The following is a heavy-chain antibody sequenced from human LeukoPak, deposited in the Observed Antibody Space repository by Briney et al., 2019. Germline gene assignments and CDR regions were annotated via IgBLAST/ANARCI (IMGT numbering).Heavy chain of an antibody. J-gene: IGHJ4*02. CDR2: ISYDGSNK. CDR1: GFTFSSYA. Sequence: PGGSLRLSCAASGFTFSSYAMHWVRQAPGKGLEWVAVISYDGSNKYYADSVKGRFTISRDNSKNTLYLQMNSLRAEDTAVYYCARGSPEEIFGVVPPRYWGQGTLVTVSS. D-gene: IGHD3-3*01. CDR3: ARGSPEEIFGVVPPRY. V-gene: IGHV3-30-3*01.